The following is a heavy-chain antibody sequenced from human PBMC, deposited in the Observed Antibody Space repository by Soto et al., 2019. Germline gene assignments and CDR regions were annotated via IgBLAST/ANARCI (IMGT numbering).Heavy chain of an antibody. J-gene: IGHJ4*02. Sequence: VGSLRLSCAASGFTFSDYYMSWIRQAPGKGLEWVSYISSSGSTIYYADSVKGRFTISRDNAKNSLYLQMNSLRAEDTAVYFCARDSYGYFMFPDFWGQGILVTVSS. CDR3: ARDSYGYFMFPDF. CDR1: GFTFSDYY. D-gene: IGHD5-18*01. CDR2: ISSSGSTI. V-gene: IGHV3-11*01.